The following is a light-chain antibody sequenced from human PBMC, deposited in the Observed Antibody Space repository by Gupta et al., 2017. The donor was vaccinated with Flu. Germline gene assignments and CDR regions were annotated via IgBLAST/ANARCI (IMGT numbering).Light chain of an antibody. CDR3: QQAYGFRYT. CDR2: DVS. V-gene: IGKV1-12*01. J-gene: IGKJ2*01. Sequence: PSSVSASVGDRVAITCRARQYINTYLASYHQRPGRAPKFLLYDVSTFLSGVPSTFSGSGSGTEFTLTINNLQPEDFGTYYCQQAYGFRYTFGQGTRVEIK. CDR1: QYINTY.